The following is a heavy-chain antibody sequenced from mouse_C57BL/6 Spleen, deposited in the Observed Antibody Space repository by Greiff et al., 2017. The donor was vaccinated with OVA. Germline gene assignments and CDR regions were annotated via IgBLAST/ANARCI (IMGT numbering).Heavy chain of an antibody. CDR1: GFTFSDYG. CDR3: ASLDYDGLYYAMDY. CDR2: ISSGSSTI. Sequence: EVKLMESGGGLVKPGGSLKLSCAASGFTFSDYGMHWVRQAPEKGLEWVAYISSGSSTIYYADTVKGRFTISRDNAKNTLFLQMNSLRSEDTAMYYCASLDYDGLYYAMDYWGQGTSVTVSS. D-gene: IGHD2-4*01. V-gene: IGHV5-17*01. J-gene: IGHJ4*01.